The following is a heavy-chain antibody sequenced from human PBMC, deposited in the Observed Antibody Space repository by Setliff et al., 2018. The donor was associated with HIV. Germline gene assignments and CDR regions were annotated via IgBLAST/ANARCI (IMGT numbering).Heavy chain of an antibody. D-gene: IGHD3-16*01. J-gene: IGHJ3*02. V-gene: IGHV1-69*10. CDR2: IIPIAKSP. CDR3: ATVGPTIWGAFDI. Sequence: VASVKVSCKASGGTLNTYGMNWVRQAPGQGPEWMGGIIPIAKSPNYAQKFQGRVTMTEDTSTDTAYMELSSLRSEDTAVYYCATVGPTIWGAFDIWGQGTMVTVSS. CDR1: GGTLNTYG.